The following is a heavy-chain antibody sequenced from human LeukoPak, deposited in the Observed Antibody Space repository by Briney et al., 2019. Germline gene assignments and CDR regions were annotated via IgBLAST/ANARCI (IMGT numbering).Heavy chain of an antibody. CDR2: IDPSDSYT. Sequence: GESLKISCKGSGYSFSTYWISWVRQMPGKGLEWMGRIDPSDSYTVYSPSFQGHVTISADKSSSTAYLQWSSLKASDTAIYYCAIRCEDSSGFPFRYWGQGTLVTVSS. J-gene: IGHJ4*02. CDR1: GYSFSTYW. V-gene: IGHV5-10-1*01. CDR3: AIRCEDSSGFPFRY. D-gene: IGHD3-22*01.